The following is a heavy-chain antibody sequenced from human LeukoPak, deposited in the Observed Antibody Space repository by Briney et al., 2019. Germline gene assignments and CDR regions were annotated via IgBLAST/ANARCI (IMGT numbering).Heavy chain of an antibody. V-gene: IGHV4-59*01. CDR2: IYYSGST. D-gene: IGHD3-22*01. Sequence: RPSETLSLTCTVSGGSISSYYWSWIRQPPGKGLEWIGYIYYSGSTNYNPSLKSRVTISVDTSKNKFSLKLSSVTAADTAVYYCARSPSWGYYDSSAYYFDYWGQGTLVTVSS. J-gene: IGHJ4*02. CDR1: GGSISSYY. CDR3: ARSPSWGYYDSSAYYFDY.